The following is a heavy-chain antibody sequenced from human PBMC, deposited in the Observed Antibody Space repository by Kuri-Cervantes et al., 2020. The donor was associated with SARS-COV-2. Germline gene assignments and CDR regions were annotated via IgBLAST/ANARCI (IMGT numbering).Heavy chain of an antibody. Sequence: GESLKISCTASGFTFGDYAMSWVRQAPGKGLEWVGFIRSKAYGGTTEYAASVKGRLTISRDDSNSIAYLQMNSLKTEDTAVYYCTRATDYCSRTTCYAYYYYMDVWGKGTTVTVSS. CDR3: TRATDYCSRTTCYAYYYYMDV. CDR2: IRSKAYGGTT. V-gene: IGHV3-49*04. D-gene: IGHD2-2*01. J-gene: IGHJ6*03. CDR1: GFTFGDYA.